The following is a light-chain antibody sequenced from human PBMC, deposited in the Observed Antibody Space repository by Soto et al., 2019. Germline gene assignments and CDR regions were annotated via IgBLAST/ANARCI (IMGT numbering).Light chain of an antibody. CDR2: EVN. CDR3: TSYAGGNNV. Sequence: QSALTQPPSASGSPGQSVTISCTGTSSDVGGYNYVSWYQQQPGKVPKLMVYEVNKRPSGVPDRFSGSKSGNKASLTVSGLQAEDEADYYCTSYAGGNNVFGTGTKLTVL. CDR1: SSDVGGYNY. V-gene: IGLV2-8*01. J-gene: IGLJ1*01.